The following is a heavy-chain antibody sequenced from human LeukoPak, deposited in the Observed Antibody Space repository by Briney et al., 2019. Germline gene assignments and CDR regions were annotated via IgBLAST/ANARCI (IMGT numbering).Heavy chain of an antibody. V-gene: IGHV4-39*07. D-gene: IGHD6-19*01. CDR3: ARDNGAVGGTYSGLDP. Sequence: PSETLSLTCTVSGGSISSSTYYWGWIRQPPGKGLEWIARIYYSGRTYYNPSLKSRVTTSVDTSMNQFSLNLSSVTAADTAIYYCARDNGAVGGTYSGLDPWGQGTLVTVSS. J-gene: IGHJ5*02. CDR2: IYYSGRT. CDR1: GGSISSSTYY.